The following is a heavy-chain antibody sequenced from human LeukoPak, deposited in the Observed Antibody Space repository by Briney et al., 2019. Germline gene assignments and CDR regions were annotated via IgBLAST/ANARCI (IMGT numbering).Heavy chain of an antibody. J-gene: IGHJ4*02. Sequence: GGSLRLSCAASGFTFSSYGMHWVRQAPGKGLEWVAVISYDGSNKYYADSVKGRSTISRDNSKNTLYLQMNSLRAEDTAVYYCAKLNEAIAVAGTLDYWGQGTLVTVSS. CDR1: GFTFSSYG. V-gene: IGHV3-30*18. CDR3: AKLNEAIAVAGTLDY. D-gene: IGHD6-19*01. CDR2: ISYDGSNK.